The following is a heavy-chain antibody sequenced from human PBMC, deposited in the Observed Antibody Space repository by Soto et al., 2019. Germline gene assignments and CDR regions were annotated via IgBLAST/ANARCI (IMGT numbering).Heavy chain of an antibody. CDR1: GGCISSGGYS. J-gene: IGHJ6*02. Sequence: QLQLQESGSGLVKSSQTLSLTCAVSGGCISSGGYSWSWIRQPPGKGLEWIGHIYHSGSTYYNPSLKRRVTISVDRSKNQFSLKLTSVTAADTAVYYCAAAGYYYGMDVWGQGTTVTVSS. CDR3: AAAGYYYGMDV. D-gene: IGHD2-15*01. V-gene: IGHV4-30-2*01. CDR2: IYHSGST.